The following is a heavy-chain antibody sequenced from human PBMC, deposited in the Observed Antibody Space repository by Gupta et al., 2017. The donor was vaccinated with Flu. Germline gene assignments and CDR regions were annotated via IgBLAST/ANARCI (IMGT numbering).Heavy chain of an antibody. J-gene: IGHJ4*02. CDR1: GFRVSNNY. CDR3: ARGIIQLQSYYFDY. Sequence: EVQLVETGGGLIQPGGSLRLSCAASGFRVSNNYMSWVRQAPGKGLEWVSINYYDGRTYYADSVKGRFTISRDNSKNTLYLQMNSLRAEDTAVYYCARGIIQLQSYYFDYWGQGTLVTVSS. V-gene: IGHV3-53*02. CDR2: NYYDGRT. D-gene: IGHD5-18*01.